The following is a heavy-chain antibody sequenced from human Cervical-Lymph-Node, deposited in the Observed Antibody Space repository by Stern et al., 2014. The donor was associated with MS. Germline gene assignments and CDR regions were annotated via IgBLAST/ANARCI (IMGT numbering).Heavy chain of an antibody. CDR1: GGV. D-gene: IGHD3-10*01. V-gene: IGHV1-69*06. CDR2: IIRPVGTA. CDR3: ARGTGDNWFDP. Sequence: VQLVQSGADVKKPGSAVRVSCKASGGVSWLRQAPGQGLEYMGGIIRPVGTAHYAQRFQGRLTITADTSRNTTYMELRSLRSDDTAVCYCARGTGDNWFDPWGQGTLVSVSS. J-gene: IGHJ5*02.